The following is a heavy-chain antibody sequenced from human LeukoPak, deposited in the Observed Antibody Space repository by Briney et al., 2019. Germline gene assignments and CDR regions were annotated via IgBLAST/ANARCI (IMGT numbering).Heavy chain of an antibody. Sequence: ASVKVSCKVSGYTLTELSMHWVRQAPGKGLEWMGGFDPEDGEAIYAQKFQDRVTTTEDTSTNTAYMELNSLRSEDTAVYYCATLGRVAGVDYWGQGTLVTVSS. CDR1: GYTLTELS. J-gene: IGHJ4*02. D-gene: IGHD6-19*01. V-gene: IGHV1-24*01. CDR3: ATLGRVAGVDY. CDR2: FDPEDGEA.